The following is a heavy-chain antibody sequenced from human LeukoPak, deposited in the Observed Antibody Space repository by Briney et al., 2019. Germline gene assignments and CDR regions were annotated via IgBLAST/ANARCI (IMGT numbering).Heavy chain of an antibody. CDR1: GFTFSSHE. CDR2: ISSGGSTI. CDR3: ARDVWFDP. V-gene: IGHV3-48*03. J-gene: IGHJ5*02. Sequence: GGSLRLSCAASGFTFSSHEMNWVSHPPGKGLEWVSYISSGGSTIYYADSVKGRFTVSRDNAKNSLYLQMNSLRAEDTALYYCARDVWFDPWGQGTLVTVSS.